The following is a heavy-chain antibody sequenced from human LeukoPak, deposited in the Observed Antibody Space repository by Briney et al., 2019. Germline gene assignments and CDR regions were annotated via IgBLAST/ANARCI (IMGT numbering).Heavy chain of an antibody. CDR1: GGTFSSYA. Sequence: SVKVSCKASGGTFSSYAISWVRQAPGQGLEWMGRIIPILGIANYAQKFQGRVTITADKSTSTAYMELSSLRSEDTAVYYCASPSHYYDSSGYHPFDYWGQGTLVTVSS. CDR3: ASPSHYYDSSGYHPFDY. V-gene: IGHV1-69*04. D-gene: IGHD3-22*01. J-gene: IGHJ4*02. CDR2: IIPILGIA.